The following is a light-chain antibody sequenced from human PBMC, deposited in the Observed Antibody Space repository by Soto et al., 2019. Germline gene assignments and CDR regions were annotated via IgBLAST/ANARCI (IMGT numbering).Light chain of an antibody. CDR3: SSFAGSNTLVV. V-gene: IGLV2-14*03. J-gene: IGLJ2*01. Sequence: QSALTQPASVSGSPGQSITISCTGTSSDVGGYNYVSWYQQHPGKAPKLMIYDVSSRPSGVSNRFSASKSGNTASLSISGLQAEDEADYYCSSFAGSNTLVVFGGGTKLTVL. CDR1: SSDVGGYNY. CDR2: DVS.